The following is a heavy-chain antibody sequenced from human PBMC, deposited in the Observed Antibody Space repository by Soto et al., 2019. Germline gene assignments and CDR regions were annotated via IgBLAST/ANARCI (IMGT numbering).Heavy chain of an antibody. V-gene: IGHV3-23*01. D-gene: IGHD3-16*01. J-gene: IGHJ4*02. CDR3: ASNTRYDPPDY. CDR1: GFTFSSYA. Sequence: EVQLLESGGGLVQPGGSLRLSCAASGFTFSSYAMSWVRQAPGKGLAGVSGISVSGGSTYYADSVKGRFTTSRDNSKNTLYLQMNSLRAEDTAVYYCASNTRYDPPDYWGQGTLVTVSS. CDR2: ISVSGGST.